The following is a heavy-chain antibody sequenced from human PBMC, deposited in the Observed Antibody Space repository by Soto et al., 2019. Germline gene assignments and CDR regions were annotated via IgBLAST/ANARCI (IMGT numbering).Heavy chain of an antibody. V-gene: IGHV4-4*02. D-gene: IGHD3-22*01. J-gene: IGHJ4*02. CDR3: ARGHFDSRGYSNALDY. CDR1: GDSIYSSNW. CDR2: IHHSGST. Sequence: SETLSLTCAVSGDSIYSSNWWSWVRQPPGKGLEWIGEIHHSGSTNYNPSLKSRVTISVDKSKNQFSLKLSSVTAADTAVYYCARGHFDSRGYSNALDYWGQGIQVTVSS.